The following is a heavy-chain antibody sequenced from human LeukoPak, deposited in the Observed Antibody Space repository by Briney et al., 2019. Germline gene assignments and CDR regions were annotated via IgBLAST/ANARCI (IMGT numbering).Heavy chain of an antibody. CDR3: AKAVLNQDYGDLLDY. V-gene: IGHV3-21*01. CDR1: GFTFSSYS. D-gene: IGHD4-17*01. J-gene: IGHJ4*02. CDR2: ISSSSSYI. Sequence: PGGSLRLSCAASGFTFSSYSMNWVRQAPGKGLEWVSSISSSSSYIYYADSVKGRFTISRDNAKNSLYLQMNSLRAEDTAVYYCAKAVLNQDYGDLLDYWGQGTLVTVSS.